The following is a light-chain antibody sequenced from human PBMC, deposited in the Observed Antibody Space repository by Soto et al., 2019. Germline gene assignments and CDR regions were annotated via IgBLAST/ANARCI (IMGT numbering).Light chain of an antibody. Sequence: QSVLTQPPSASGTPGQRVTISCSGSSSNIGSNTLNWYQQLPGTAPKLLIYRTNPRPSGVPDRFSGSKSGTSASLAISGLKSEDGADYYCAALDDRLNGRVFGTGTKLTVL. J-gene: IGLJ1*01. CDR3: AALDDRLNGRV. CDR1: SSNIGSNT. CDR2: RTN. V-gene: IGLV1-44*01.